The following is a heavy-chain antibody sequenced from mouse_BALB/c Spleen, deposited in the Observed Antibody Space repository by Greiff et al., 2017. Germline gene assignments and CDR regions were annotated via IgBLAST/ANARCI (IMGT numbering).Heavy chain of an antibody. CDR2: INPYNDGT. V-gene: IGHV1-14*01. CDR1: GYTFTSYV. CDR3: ARAGEKYGNCGAWFAY. J-gene: IGHJ3*01. D-gene: IGHD2-10*02. Sequence: VQLQQSGPELVKPGASVKMSCKASGYTFTSYVMHWVKQKPGQGLEWIGYINPYNDGTKYNEKFKGKATLTSDKSSSTAYMELSSLTSEDSAVYYCARAGEKYGNCGAWFAYWGQGTLVTVSA.